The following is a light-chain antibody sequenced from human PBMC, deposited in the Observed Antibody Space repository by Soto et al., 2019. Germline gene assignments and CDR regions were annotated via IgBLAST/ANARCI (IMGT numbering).Light chain of an antibody. CDR1: QGISTF. CDR2: AAS. CDR3: QQVNSYPLT. Sequence: DIQLTQSPSFLSASIGDRVTITCRASQGISTFLAWYQQLPGKAPKLLIYAASTLQSGVPSRFSGSGSGTEFTLTISSLQSEDFATYYCQQVNSYPLTIGGGTKVEIK. V-gene: IGKV1-9*01. J-gene: IGKJ4*01.